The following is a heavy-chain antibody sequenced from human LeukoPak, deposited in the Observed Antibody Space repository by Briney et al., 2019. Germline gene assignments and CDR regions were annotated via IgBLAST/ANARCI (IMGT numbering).Heavy chain of an antibody. CDR2: ISGSAGGT. D-gene: IGHD1-26*01. CDR1: GVTLSSIS. V-gene: IGHV3-23*01. Sequence: PRGSLRLSCVPSGVTLSSISMSWDRQAPDKWLGWVSTISGSAGGTYYADSVTGRFSTSRDDSKNTLYQQMNSLRDDDTPVYYCAKNRGRYRNNFFDYWGQGNLVTVSS. J-gene: IGHJ4*02. CDR3: AKNRGRYRNNFFDY.